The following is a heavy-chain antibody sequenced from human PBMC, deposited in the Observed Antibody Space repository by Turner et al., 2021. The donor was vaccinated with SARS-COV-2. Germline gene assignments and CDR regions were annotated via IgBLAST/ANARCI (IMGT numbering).Heavy chain of an antibody. CDR2: TYYSGGP. D-gene: IGHD1-1*01. J-gene: IGHJ5*02. V-gene: IGHV4-39*01. CDR3: ARHTRNPTLPNWFDH. Sequence: QLQLQESGPGRVKRSETLSLTCTGSGDSISSSSYYWGWIRQPPGKGLERIGGTYYSGGPYNKPSLKSRVTIAVDTSKNQFSLRLSSVTAADTAVYYCARHTRNPTLPNWFDHWGQGTLVTVSS. CDR1: GDSISSSSYY.